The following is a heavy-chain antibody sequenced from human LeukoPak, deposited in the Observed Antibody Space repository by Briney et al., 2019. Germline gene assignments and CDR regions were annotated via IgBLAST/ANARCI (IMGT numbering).Heavy chain of an antibody. CDR2: ISGHSSTI. J-gene: IGHJ5*02. Sequence: GGSLRLSCAASGFTFSSYSMNWVRQAPGKGLEWVSYISGHSSTIYYAGSVKGRFTMSRDNAKNSLYLQMTSLRAEDTAVYYCAREPVAGIWNWFDPWGQGTLVTVSS. D-gene: IGHD6-19*01. CDR3: AREPVAGIWNWFDP. V-gene: IGHV3-48*01. CDR1: GFTFSSYS.